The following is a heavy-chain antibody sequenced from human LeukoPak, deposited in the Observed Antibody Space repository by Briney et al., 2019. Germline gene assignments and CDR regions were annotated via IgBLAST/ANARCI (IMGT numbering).Heavy chain of an antibody. V-gene: IGHV4-38-2*02. CDR1: GYSISSGYY. CDR2: ISHSGST. D-gene: IGHD3-10*01. Sequence: SETLSLTCTVSGYSISSGYYWGWIRQPPGKGLKWIGSISHSGSTYYNPSLKSRVTISVDTSKNQFSLKLSSVTAADTAVYYCARHRFGELFWFDPWGQGTLVTVSS. CDR3: ARHRFGELFWFDP. J-gene: IGHJ5*02.